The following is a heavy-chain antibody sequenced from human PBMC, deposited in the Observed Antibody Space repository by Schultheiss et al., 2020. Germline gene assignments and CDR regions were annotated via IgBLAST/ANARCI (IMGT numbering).Heavy chain of an antibody. V-gene: IGHV4-61*01. CDR1: GGSVSSGSYY. Sequence: SETLSLTCTVSGGSVSSGSYYWSWIRQPPGKGLEWIGYIYYSGSTNYNPSLKSRVTISVDTSKNQFSLKLSSVTAADTAVYYCARVPQGDWGPFDYWGQGTLVTVSS. J-gene: IGHJ4*02. D-gene: IGHD3-16*01. CDR2: IYYSGST. CDR3: ARVPQGDWGPFDY.